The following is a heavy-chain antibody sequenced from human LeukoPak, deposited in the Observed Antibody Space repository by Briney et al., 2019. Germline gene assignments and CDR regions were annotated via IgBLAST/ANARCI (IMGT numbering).Heavy chain of an antibody. CDR2: IYYSGST. CDR3: ASRAGGLRGYSYGYDAFDI. Sequence: SETLSLTCTVSGGSIISYYWSWIRQPPGKGLEWIGYIYYSGSTNYNPSLKSRVTISVDTSKNQFSLKLSSVTAADTAVYYCASRAGGLRGYSYGYDAFDIWGQGTMVTVSS. J-gene: IGHJ3*02. CDR1: GGSIISYY. V-gene: IGHV4-59*01. D-gene: IGHD5-18*01.